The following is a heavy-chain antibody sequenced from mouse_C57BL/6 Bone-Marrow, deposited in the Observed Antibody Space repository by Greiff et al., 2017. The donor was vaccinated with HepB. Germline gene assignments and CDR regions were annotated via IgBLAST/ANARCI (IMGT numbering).Heavy chain of an antibody. Sequence: EVQGVESGGGLVQPGGSLKLSGAASGFTFSDYYMYWVRQTPEKRLEWVAYISNGGGSTYYPDTVKGRFTISRDNAKNTLYLQMSRLKSEDTAMYYCARYYYGSFWYFDVWGTGTTVTVSS. CDR2: ISNGGGST. V-gene: IGHV5-12*01. J-gene: IGHJ1*03. D-gene: IGHD1-1*01. CDR1: GFTFSDYY. CDR3: ARYYYGSFWYFDV.